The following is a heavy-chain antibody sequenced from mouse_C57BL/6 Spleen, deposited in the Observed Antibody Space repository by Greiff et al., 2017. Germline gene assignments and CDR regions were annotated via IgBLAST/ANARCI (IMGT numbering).Heavy chain of an antibody. D-gene: IGHD4-1*01. V-gene: IGHV8-12*01. Sequence: QVTLKESGPGILQSSQTLSLTCSFSGFSLSTSGMGVSWISQPSGKGLEWLAHIYWDDDKRYNPSLKSRLTISKDTSRNQVYLTITSVDTADTATSDCARTSNSWFAYWGQGTLVTVSA. CDR1: GFSLSTSGMG. CDR3: ARTSNSWFAY. J-gene: IGHJ3*01. CDR2: IYWDDDK.